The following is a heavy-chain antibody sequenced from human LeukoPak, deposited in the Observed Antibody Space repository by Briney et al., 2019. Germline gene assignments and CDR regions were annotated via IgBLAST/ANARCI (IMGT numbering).Heavy chain of an antibody. CDR1: GGSFSGYY. CDR3: ARLPLLDYFDY. D-gene: IGHD1-26*01. Sequence: SETLSLTCAVDGGSFSGYYWSWIRQPPGKGLEWIGEINHSGSTNYNPSLKSRVTISVDTSKKQISLNLSSVTAADTAVYYCARLPLLDYFDYWGQGTLVTVSS. J-gene: IGHJ4*02. V-gene: IGHV4-34*01. CDR2: INHSGST.